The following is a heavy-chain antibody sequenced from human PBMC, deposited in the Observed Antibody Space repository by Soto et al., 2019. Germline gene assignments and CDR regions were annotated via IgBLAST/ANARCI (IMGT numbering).Heavy chain of an antibody. Sequence: QLHLVQSGAVVKKPGASVTVSCSASGYPVTAYYMHWVRQAPGRGLEWMGGINPATGAAKYTQTFQGRVNMTREPSTGTGFKELGGLTSGDPAVFYWGGGGGVGVAGSAAFDMWGQGTLVTVSS. CDR2: INPATGAA. J-gene: IGHJ3*02. V-gene: IGHV1-2*02. CDR1: GYPVTAYY. CDR3: GGGGGVGVAGSAAFDM. D-gene: IGHD3-3*01.